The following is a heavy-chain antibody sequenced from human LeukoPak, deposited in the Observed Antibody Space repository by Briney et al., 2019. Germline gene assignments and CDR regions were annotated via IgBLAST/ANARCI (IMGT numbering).Heavy chain of an antibody. CDR2: ISSSSSIE. D-gene: IGHD3-22*01. Sequence: GGSLRLSCAASGFTFSSYNMNWVRQAPGKGLEWVSYISSSSSIEYYADSVKGRFTISRDNAENSLYLQMNSLRAEDTAVYYCAREGYYYDSTGYTYYFDYWGQGTLVTVSS. CDR1: GFTFSSYN. V-gene: IGHV3-48*01. CDR3: AREGYYYDSTGYTYYFDY. J-gene: IGHJ4*02.